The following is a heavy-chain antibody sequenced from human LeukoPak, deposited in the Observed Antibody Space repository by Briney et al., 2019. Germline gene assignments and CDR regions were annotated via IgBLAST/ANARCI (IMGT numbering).Heavy chain of an antibody. CDR2: IYYSGST. V-gene: IGHV4-59*01. D-gene: IGHD1-1*01. CDR1: GGSISSYY. J-gene: IGHJ6*03. CDR3: AREGSDWNRNYYYYYYMDV. Sequence: SETLSLTCTVSGGSISSYYWSWIRQPPGKGLEWFGYIYYSGSTNYNPSLKSRVTISVDTSKNQFSLKLSSVTAADTAVYYCAREGSDWNRNYYYYYYMDVWGKGTTVTVSS.